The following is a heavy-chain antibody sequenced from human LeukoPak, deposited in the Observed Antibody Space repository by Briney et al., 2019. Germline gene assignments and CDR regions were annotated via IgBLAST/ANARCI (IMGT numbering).Heavy chain of an antibody. V-gene: IGHV3-23*01. CDR2: ISGSGGTA. CDR3: AKDREHSGYKVYYFDF. D-gene: IGHD5-12*01. Sequence: GGSLRLSCAASGFTVSSNYMSWVRQAPGKGLEWVSGISGSGGTAFYADSVKGRFTISRDNSKNTLYLQMHSLRAEDTAIYYCAKDREHSGYKVYYFDFWGQGTLVTVS. CDR1: GFTVSSNY. J-gene: IGHJ4*02.